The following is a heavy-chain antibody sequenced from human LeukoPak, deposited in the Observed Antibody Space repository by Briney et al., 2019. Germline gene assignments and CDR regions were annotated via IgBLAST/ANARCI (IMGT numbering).Heavy chain of an antibody. CDR2: ISGDGGST. D-gene: IGHD5-12*01. CDR1: GFTFDAYA. J-gene: IGHJ3*02. Sequence: GGSLRLSCAASGFTFDAYAMHLVRQAPGKGLEWVSLISGDGGSTYYADSVKGRFTISRDNSKNSLYLQMNSLRTEDTALYYCAKVSDIVATYGAFDIWGQGTMVTVSS. V-gene: IGHV3-43*02. CDR3: AKVSDIVATYGAFDI.